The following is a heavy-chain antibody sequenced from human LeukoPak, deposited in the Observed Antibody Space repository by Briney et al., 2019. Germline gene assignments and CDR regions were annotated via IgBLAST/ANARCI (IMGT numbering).Heavy chain of an antibody. D-gene: IGHD3-3*01. CDR1: GFTFSSYG. CDR3: AKYSAYYDFWSGYWTIDY. Sequence: GRSLRLSCAASGFTFSSYGMHWVRQAPGKGLEWVSAISGSGGSTYYADSVKGRFTISRDNSKNTLYLQMNSLRAEDTAVYYCAKYSAYYDFWSGYWTIDYWGQGTLVTVSS. J-gene: IGHJ4*02. V-gene: IGHV3-23*01. CDR2: ISGSGGST.